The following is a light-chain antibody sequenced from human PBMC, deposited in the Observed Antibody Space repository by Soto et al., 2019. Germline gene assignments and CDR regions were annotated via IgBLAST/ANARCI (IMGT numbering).Light chain of an antibody. CDR3: SSYTTSHTLG. CDR1: SSDIGVSTF. CDR2: EVS. J-gene: IGLJ2*01. Sequence: QSALTQPASVSESPGQSITISCTGTSSDIGVSTFVSWYQQHPGKAPELIIYEVSDRPSGVSHRFAGSKSGNTASQTISGLQSEDGADYYCSSYTTSHTLGFGGGTKLTV. V-gene: IGLV2-14*01.